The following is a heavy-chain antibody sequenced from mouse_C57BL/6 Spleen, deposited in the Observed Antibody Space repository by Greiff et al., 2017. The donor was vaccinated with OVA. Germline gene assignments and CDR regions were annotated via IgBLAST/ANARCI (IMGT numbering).Heavy chain of an antibody. Sequence: VKLMESGAELVMPGASVKLSCKASGYTFTSYWMHWVKQRPGQGLEWIGEIDPSDSYTNYNQKFKGKSTLTVDKSSSTAYMQLSSLTSEDSAVYYCARSYYGSSNWYFDVWGTGTTVTVSS. D-gene: IGHD1-1*01. CDR3: ARSYYGSSNWYFDV. J-gene: IGHJ1*03. CDR1: GYTFTSYW. V-gene: IGHV1-69*01. CDR2: IDPSDSYT.